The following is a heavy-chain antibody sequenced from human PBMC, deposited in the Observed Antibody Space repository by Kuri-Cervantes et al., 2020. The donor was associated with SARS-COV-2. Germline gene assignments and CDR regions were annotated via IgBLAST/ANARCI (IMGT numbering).Heavy chain of an antibody. CDR2: INHSGSA. D-gene: IGHD3-3*01. CDR1: GFTFSSYA. CDR3: ARASTTIYGVLIMLFSSNAFAI. V-gene: IGHV4-34*01. J-gene: IGHJ3*02. Sequence: GSLRLSCAASGFTFSSYAMHWIRQTPGKGLEWIGEINHSGSANYNPSLKSRVTISVDTSKNQFSLKLSSVTAADTAVYYCARASTTIYGVLIMLFSSNAFAIWGQGTLVTVSS.